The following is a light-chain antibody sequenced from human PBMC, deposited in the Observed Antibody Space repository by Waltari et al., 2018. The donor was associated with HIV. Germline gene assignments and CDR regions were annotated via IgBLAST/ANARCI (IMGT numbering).Light chain of an antibody. CDR2: LAS. J-gene: IGKJ4*01. V-gene: IGKV2-28*01. CDR3: MQALQMPRT. CDR1: QSLLQSSGRNY. Sequence: EIVMSQSPLSLPVAPGEPASISCRSSQSLLQSSGRNYLDWYLQKPGQSPQLLIYLASHRAPGVPDRFSGSGSGTDFTLKISRVEADDVGVYYCMQALQMPRTFGGGTKVEIK.